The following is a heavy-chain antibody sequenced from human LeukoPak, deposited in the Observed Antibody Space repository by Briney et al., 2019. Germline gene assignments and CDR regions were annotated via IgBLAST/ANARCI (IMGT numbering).Heavy chain of an antibody. CDR3: ARDQRWLQLGL. CDR2: ISSSGSTM. V-gene: IGHV3-48*03. Sequence: GGSLRLSCAASGFTFSSYEMNWVRQAPGKGLEWVSYISSSGSTMYYADSVKGRFTISRDNAKNSLYLQVNSLRAEDTAVYYCARDQRWLQLGLWGQGTLVTVSS. D-gene: IGHD5-24*01. J-gene: IGHJ4*02. CDR1: GFTFSSYE.